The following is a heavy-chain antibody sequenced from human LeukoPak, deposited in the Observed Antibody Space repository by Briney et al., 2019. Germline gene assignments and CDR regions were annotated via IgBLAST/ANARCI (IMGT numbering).Heavy chain of an antibody. V-gene: IGHV4-30-2*01. Sequence: PSQTLSLTCTVSGGSISSGSYYWSWIRQPPGKGLEWIGEIYHSGSTNYNPSLKSRVTISVDKSKNQFSLKLSSVTAADTAVYYCARDSSIAAGTNWFDPWGQGTLVTVSS. J-gene: IGHJ5*02. D-gene: IGHD6-13*01. CDR3: ARDSSIAAGTNWFDP. CDR2: IYHSGST. CDR1: GGSISSGSYY.